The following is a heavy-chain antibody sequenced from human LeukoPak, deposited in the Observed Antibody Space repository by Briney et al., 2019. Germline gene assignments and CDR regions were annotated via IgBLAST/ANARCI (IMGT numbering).Heavy chain of an antibody. CDR2: INPNSGGT. CDR1: GYTFTGYY. V-gene: IGHV1-2*02. CDR3: ARAVNWNYDLSFDY. J-gene: IGHJ4*02. D-gene: IGHD1-7*01. Sequence: ASVKVSCKASGYTFTGYYMHWVRQAPGQGLEWTGWINPNSGGTNYAQKFQGRVTMTRDTSISTAYMELSRLRSDDTAVYYCARAVNWNYDLSFDYWGQGTLVTVSS.